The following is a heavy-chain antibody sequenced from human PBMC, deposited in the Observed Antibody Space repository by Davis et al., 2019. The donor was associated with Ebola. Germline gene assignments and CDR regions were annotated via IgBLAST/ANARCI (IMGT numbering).Heavy chain of an antibody. J-gene: IGHJ4*02. CDR3: ARSITMIVVAYNDY. D-gene: IGHD3-22*01. CDR2: IIPILGIA. CDR1: GGTFSSYT. V-gene: IGHV1-69*02. Sequence: SVKVSCKASGGTFSSYTISWVRQAPGQGLEWMGRIIPILGIANYAQKFQGRVTITADKSTSTAYMELSSLRSDDTAVYYCARSITMIVVAYNDYWGQGTLVTVSS.